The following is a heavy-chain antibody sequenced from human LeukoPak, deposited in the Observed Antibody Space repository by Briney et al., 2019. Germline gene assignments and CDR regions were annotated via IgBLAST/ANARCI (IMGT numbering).Heavy chain of an antibody. Sequence: SETLSLTCTVSGGSISSGSYYWSWIRQPAGKGLEWIGLIFTSGSTNYNPSLKSRVTMSVDTSKNQFSLKLSSVTAADTAVYYCARDQKIGPGDDAFDIWGQGTMVTVSS. V-gene: IGHV4-61*02. CDR1: GGSISSGSYY. D-gene: IGHD7-27*01. J-gene: IGHJ3*02. CDR2: IFTSGST. CDR3: ARDQKIGPGDDAFDI.